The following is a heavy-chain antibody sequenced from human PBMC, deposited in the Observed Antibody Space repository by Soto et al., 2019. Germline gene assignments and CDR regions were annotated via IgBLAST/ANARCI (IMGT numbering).Heavy chain of an antibody. CDR2: IYFSGST. Sequence: QVQLQESGPGLVKPSQTLSLTCTVSGGSISSDGYYWTWIRQHPGKGLEWIGSIYFSGSTYYNPSLKRRVTISLDTPKNQFSLKLSSVTAADTAVYYCARVGDYGDYAVDYWGQGTLVTVSS. CDR3: ARVGDYGDYAVDY. J-gene: IGHJ4*02. CDR1: GGSISSDGYY. V-gene: IGHV4-31*03. D-gene: IGHD4-17*01.